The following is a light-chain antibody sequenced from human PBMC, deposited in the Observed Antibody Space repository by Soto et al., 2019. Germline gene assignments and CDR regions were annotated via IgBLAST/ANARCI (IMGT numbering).Light chain of an antibody. V-gene: IGLV6-57*04. CDR2: EDN. CDR1: SGSIASNY. J-gene: IGLJ2*01. CDR3: QSYDSSTVV. Sequence: NFMLTQPHSVSESPGKTVTISCTRSSGSIASNYVQWYQQRPGSAPTTVIYEDNKRPSGVPDRFSGSIDSSSNSASLTISGLKTEDEADYSCQSYDSSTVVFGGGTKLTVL.